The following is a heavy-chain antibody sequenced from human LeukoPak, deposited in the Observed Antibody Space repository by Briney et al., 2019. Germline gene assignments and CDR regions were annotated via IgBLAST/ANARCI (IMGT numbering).Heavy chain of an antibody. CDR3: AALVLGPNYFDY. J-gene: IGHJ4*02. CDR1: GFTFTSSA. CDR2: IVVGSGNT. D-gene: IGHD6-13*01. V-gene: IGHV1-58*01. Sequence: SVKVSCKASGFTFTSSAVQWVRQARGQRLEWIGWIVVGSGNTNYAQKFQERVTITRDMSTSTAYMELSSLRSEDTAVYYCAALVLGPNYFDYWGQGTLVTVPS.